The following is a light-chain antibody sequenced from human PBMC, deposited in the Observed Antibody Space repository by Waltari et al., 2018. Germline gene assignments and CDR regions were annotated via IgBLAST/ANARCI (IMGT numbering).Light chain of an antibody. CDR1: RTYIGVYNY. V-gene: IGLV2-8*01. J-gene: IGLJ2*01. Sequence: QSALTQPPSASGSPGQSLPISCTAPRTYIGVYNYVSWYQQHPANAPNLLLYEVSERPSGAPDRFSGTKSGITASLTVFGLQTEDEADYYCASFAGSNTLFGGGTKLTVL. CDR2: EVS. CDR3: ASFAGSNTL.